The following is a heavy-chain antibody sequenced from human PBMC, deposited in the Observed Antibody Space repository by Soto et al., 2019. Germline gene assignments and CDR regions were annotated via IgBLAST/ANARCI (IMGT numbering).Heavy chain of an antibody. Sequence: GASVKISCKASGYSFTDYHIHWVRQAPGQGLEWLGRINPKSGGTSTAQKFQGWVTMTTDTSISTASMELTRLTSDDTAIYYCARGDSTDCSNGVCSFFYNHDMDVWGQGTTVTVSS. CDR1: GYSFTDYH. CDR3: ARGDSTDCSNGVCSFFYNHDMDV. CDR2: INPKSGGT. D-gene: IGHD2-8*01. V-gene: IGHV1-2*04. J-gene: IGHJ6*02.